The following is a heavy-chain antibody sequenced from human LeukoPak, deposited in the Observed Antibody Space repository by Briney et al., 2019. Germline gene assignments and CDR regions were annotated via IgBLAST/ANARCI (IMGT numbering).Heavy chain of an antibody. D-gene: IGHD6-19*01. CDR3: ASNTGRDSGWYEDFDY. V-gene: IGHV4-39*01. CDR2: IYYSGST. Sequence: SETLSLTCTVSGGSISSSSYYWGWIRQPPGKGLEWIGSIYYSGSTYYNPSLKSRVTISVDTSKNQFSLKLSSVTAADTAVYYCASNTGRDSGWYEDFDYWGQGTLVTVSS. J-gene: IGHJ4*02. CDR1: GGSISSSSYY.